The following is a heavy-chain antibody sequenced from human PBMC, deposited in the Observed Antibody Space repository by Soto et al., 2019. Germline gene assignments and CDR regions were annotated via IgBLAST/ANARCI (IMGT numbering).Heavy chain of an antibody. CDR1: GFTFSGYG. Sequence: QVQLDESGGGVVQPGRSLRLSCEASGFTFSGYGMHWVRQAPGKGLEWVAVIAYEGSTQYYAESVKGRFTISRDNAKNTRFLQMNGLRVEDTGIYYCAKDEGWRIQLWLGSYGLDVWGHGTTVTVSS. D-gene: IGHD5-18*01. CDR2: IAYEGSTQ. J-gene: IGHJ6*02. CDR3: AKDEGWRIQLWLGSYGLDV. V-gene: IGHV3-30*18.